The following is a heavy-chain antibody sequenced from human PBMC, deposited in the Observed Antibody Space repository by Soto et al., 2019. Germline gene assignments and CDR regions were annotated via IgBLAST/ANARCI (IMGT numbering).Heavy chain of an antibody. J-gene: IGHJ6*02. CDR3: AGGPWGLDV. Sequence: EVQLVESGGGLVQPGGSLRLSCAASGFTFSSYWMSWVRQVPGKGLEWVAKIKQDGSEKYYVDSVKGRFTISRDNAKNSLYLQMNSLRAEDTAVYYCAGGPWGLDVWGQGATVTVSS. V-gene: IGHV3-7*01. CDR1: GFTFSSYW. CDR2: IKQDGSEK.